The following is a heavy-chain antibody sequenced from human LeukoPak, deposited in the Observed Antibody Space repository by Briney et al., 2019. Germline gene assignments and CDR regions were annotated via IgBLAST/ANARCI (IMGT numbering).Heavy chain of an antibody. J-gene: IGHJ5*02. CDR1: GSTFSNYA. D-gene: IGHD6-13*01. Sequence: GGSLRLSCAASGSTFSNYAMRWVRQAPGKGLEWVSGISGSGDRTDYADSVKGRFTISRDNSKKTLYLQMKNLRAEDTAVYYCAKGAAGLTQYTWFDPWGQGTLVTVSS. CDR3: AKGAAGLTQYTWFDP. CDR2: ISGSGDRT. V-gene: IGHV3-23*01.